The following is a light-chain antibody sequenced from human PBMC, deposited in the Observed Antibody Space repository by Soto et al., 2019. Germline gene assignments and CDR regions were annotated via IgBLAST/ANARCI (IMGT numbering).Light chain of an antibody. CDR3: QQTNTFPRT. Sequence: DIQMTQSPSSVSASVGDRVTITCRASQGISSWLAWYQQRPGKAPKLLIFAAIGLQSGVPSRFSGSGSGTNFTLTISGLQPEDSANYYCQQTNTFPRTFGQGTKVEI. CDR2: AAI. CDR1: QGISSW. J-gene: IGKJ1*01. V-gene: IGKV1-12*01.